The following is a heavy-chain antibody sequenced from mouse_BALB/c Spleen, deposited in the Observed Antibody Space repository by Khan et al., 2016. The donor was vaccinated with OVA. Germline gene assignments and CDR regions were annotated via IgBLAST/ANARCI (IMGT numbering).Heavy chain of an antibody. V-gene: IGHV2-6-7*01. CDR1: GFSLTGYG. CDR3: ARDYYGNYREAMDY. Sequence: VELVESGPGLVAPSQSLSITCTVSGFSLTGYGVNWVRQPPGKGLEWLGMIWGDGSTDYNSALKSRLNLTKDNSKSQVFLKMNSLQTDDTAMYYCARDYYGNYREAMDYWGQGTSVTVSS. J-gene: IGHJ4*01. CDR2: IWGDGST. D-gene: IGHD2-1*01.